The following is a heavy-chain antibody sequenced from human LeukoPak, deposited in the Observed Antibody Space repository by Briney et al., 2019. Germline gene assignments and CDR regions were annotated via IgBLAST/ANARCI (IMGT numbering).Heavy chain of an antibody. D-gene: IGHD1-26*01. CDR2: IFSSGST. Sequence: SETLSLTCTVSGGSINNHYWSWIRQPAGKGLEWIGRIFSSGSTNYKPSLKSRVTMSVDTSKNQFSLKLNSVTAADTAVYYCARDSSIVGTTGAFDIWGQGTMVIVSS. J-gene: IGHJ3*02. V-gene: IGHV4-4*07. CDR3: ARDSSIVGTTGAFDI. CDR1: GGSINNHY.